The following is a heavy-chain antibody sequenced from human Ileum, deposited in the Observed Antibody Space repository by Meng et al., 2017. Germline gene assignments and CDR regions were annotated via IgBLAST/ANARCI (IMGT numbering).Heavy chain of an antibody. Sequence: GQLGASGGGLVQLGGSLKLSCAASGFSFSDSSMHWVRQASGKGLEWVGHIRSKANNYATAYAASVKGRFTISRDESKNTAYLQMSSLKTEDMAVYYCTRLYSAGWGQGTLVTVSS. V-gene: IGHV3-73*02. CDR2: IRSKANNYAT. CDR3: TRLYSAG. J-gene: IGHJ4*02. CDR1: GFSFSDSS. D-gene: IGHD6-13*01.